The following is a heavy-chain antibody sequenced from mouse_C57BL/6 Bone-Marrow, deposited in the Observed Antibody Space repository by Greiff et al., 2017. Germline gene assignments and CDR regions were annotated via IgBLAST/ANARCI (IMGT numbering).Heavy chain of an antibody. V-gene: IGHV1-26*01. J-gene: IGHJ2*01. CDR3: ARGYGSSSPFDY. CDR1: GYTFTDYY. Sequence: VQLQQSGPELVKPGASVKISCKASGYTFTDYYMNWVKQSHGKSLEWIGDINPNNGGTSYNQKFKGKATLTVDKSSSTAYMELRSLTSEDSAVYYCARGYGSSSPFDYWGQGTTLTVSS. CDR2: INPNNGGT. D-gene: IGHD1-1*01.